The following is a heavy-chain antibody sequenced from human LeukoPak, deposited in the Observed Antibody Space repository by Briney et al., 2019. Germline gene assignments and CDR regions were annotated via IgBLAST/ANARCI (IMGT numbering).Heavy chain of an antibody. V-gene: IGHV4-4*02. CDR3: ARDIAAAGTHFDY. Sequence: SETLSLACAVSGGSVSSSNWWSWVRQLPGKGLEWIGEIYHSGSTNYNPSLKSRVTISVDKSKNQFSLKLSSVTAADTAVYYCARDIAAAGTHFDYWGQGTLVTVSS. CDR2: IYHSGST. CDR1: GGSVSSSNW. D-gene: IGHD6-13*01. J-gene: IGHJ4*02.